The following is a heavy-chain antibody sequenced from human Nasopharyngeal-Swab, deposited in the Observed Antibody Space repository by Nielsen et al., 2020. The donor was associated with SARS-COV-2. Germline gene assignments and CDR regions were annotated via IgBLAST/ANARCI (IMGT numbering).Heavy chain of an antibody. Sequence: WVRQAPGQGLEWMGGIIPIFGTANYAQKFQGRVTITADESTSTAYMELSSLRSEDTAVYYCARSSTTVTTSLFPEYLKLYYYYMDVWGKGTTVTVSS. CDR3: ARSSTTVTTSLFPEYLKLYYYYMDV. V-gene: IGHV1-69*01. D-gene: IGHD4-17*01. CDR2: IIPIFGTA. J-gene: IGHJ6*03.